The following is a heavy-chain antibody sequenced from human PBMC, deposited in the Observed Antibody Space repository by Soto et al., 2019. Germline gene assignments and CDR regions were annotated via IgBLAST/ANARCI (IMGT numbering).Heavy chain of an antibody. CDR1: GFSFSYYD. Sequence: QVQLVESGGGVVQPGRSLRLSCAASGFSFSYYDMHWVRQVPGKGLEWVALLSSDSNNKYYADSVKGRFTISRDNSKNTLYLQMNSLRPEDTAVYYCPNFEAVGGQGTLVTVSS. D-gene: IGHD3-9*01. CDR3: PNFEAV. CDR2: LSSDSNNK. V-gene: IGHV3-30-3*01. J-gene: IGHJ4*02.